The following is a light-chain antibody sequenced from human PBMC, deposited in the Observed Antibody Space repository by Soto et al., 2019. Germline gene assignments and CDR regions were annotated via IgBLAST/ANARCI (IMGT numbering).Light chain of an antibody. Sequence: DIHMTQSPSSLSASVGDRVTITCRASQSISSFLNWYQQKPGKAPKLLIYAASSLQSGVPSRVSGSGSGTDFTLTISSLQPEDFATYYCQQSHSTPLTFGPGTKVDIK. J-gene: IGKJ3*01. CDR3: QQSHSTPLT. CDR1: QSISSF. V-gene: IGKV1-39*01. CDR2: AAS.